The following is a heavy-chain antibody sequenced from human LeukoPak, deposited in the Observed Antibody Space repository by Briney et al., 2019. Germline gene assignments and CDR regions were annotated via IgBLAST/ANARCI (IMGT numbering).Heavy chain of an antibody. J-gene: IGHJ3*02. D-gene: IGHD6-6*01. CDR3: AREYSSTSGRAFDI. V-gene: IGHV3-53*01. CDR1: GFTVSSNY. CDR2: IYSGGST. Sequence: TGGSLRLSCAASGFTVSSNYMSWVRQAPGKGLEWVSVIYSGGSTYYADSVKGRFTISRDNAKNSLFLQMNSLRADDTAVYYCAREYSSTSGRAFDIWGQGTMVTVSS.